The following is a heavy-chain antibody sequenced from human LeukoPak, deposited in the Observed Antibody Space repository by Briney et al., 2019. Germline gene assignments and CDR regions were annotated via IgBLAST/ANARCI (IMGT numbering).Heavy chain of an antibody. CDR1: GGSISSYY. J-gene: IGHJ5*02. V-gene: IGHV4-4*07. CDR3: ARVIAAAPLWWFDP. D-gene: IGHD6-13*01. Sequence: SETLSLTCTVSGGSISSYYWSWIRQPAGKGLEWIGRIYTSGSTNYNPSLKSRVTMSVDTSKNQFSLKLSSVTAADTAVYYCARVIAAAPLWWFDPWGQGILVTVSS. CDR2: IYTSGST.